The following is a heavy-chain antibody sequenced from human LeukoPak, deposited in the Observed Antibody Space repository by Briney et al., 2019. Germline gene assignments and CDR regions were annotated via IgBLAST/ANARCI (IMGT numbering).Heavy chain of an antibody. Sequence: GGSLRLSCAASGFTFSTYAMSWVRQAPGKGQEWVSAISGSGGRTYYADSVKGRFTISRDNSKNTLYLRMNSLRAEDTAVYYCAKEKESSGYFDYWGQGTLVTVSS. V-gene: IGHV3-23*01. CDR1: GFTFSTYA. CDR2: ISGSGGRT. CDR3: AKEKESSGYFDY. J-gene: IGHJ4*02. D-gene: IGHD3-10*01.